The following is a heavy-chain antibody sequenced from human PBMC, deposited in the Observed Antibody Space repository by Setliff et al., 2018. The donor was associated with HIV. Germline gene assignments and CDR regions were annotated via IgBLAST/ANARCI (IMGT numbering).Heavy chain of an antibody. J-gene: IGHJ4*02. V-gene: IGHV4-4*09. CDR2: IYISGTT. D-gene: IGHD3-22*01. CDR3: ARSRLHYYDSSGYYPSYFDY. Sequence: SETLSLTCTVSGGSISTSYWNWIRQPPGKGLEWIAYIYISGTTNYNPSLKSRVTISLDTSRNQFSLKLGSVTAADTAVYYCARSRLHYYDSSGYYPSYFDYWGQGTLVTVSS. CDR1: GGSISTSY.